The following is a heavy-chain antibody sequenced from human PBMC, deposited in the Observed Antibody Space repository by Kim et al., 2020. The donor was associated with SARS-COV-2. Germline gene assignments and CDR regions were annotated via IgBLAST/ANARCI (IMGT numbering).Heavy chain of an antibody. J-gene: IGHJ6*02. CDR1: GYTFTSYG. D-gene: IGHD2-15*01. Sequence: ASVKVSCKASGYTFTSYGISWVRQAPGQGLEWMGWISAYNGNTNYAQKLQGRVTMTTDTSTSTAYMELRSLRSDDTAVYYCARSPGGVVAATDSSGWSGMDVWGQGTTVTVSS. V-gene: IGHV1-18*01. CDR2: ISAYNGNT. CDR3: ARSPGGVVAATDSSGWSGMDV.